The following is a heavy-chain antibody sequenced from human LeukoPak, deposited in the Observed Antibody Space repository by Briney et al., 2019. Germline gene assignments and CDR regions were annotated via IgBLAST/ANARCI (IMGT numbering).Heavy chain of an antibody. CDR1: GFTFSSYW. Sequence: GGSLRLSCAASGFTFSSYWMHWVRQAPGQGLVWVSRINSDGSTTTYADSVKGRFTISRDNAKNSLYLQMNSLRAEDTALYYCARVRYYDYVWGSYRWFYWGQGTLVTVSS. CDR2: INSDGSTT. J-gene: IGHJ4*02. CDR3: ARVRYYDYVWGSYRWFY. D-gene: IGHD3-16*02. V-gene: IGHV3-74*01.